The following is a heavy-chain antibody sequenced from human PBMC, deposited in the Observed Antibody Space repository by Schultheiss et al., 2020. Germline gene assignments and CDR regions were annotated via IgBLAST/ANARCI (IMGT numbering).Heavy chain of an antibody. J-gene: IGHJ4*02. CDR2: IKQDGSDK. CDR3: ARDNRIAVAATSEGC. Sequence: WGSLRLSCAASGFTFSTYSMAWVRQTPGKGLEWVASIKQDGSDKYYVDSVKGRFTISRDNARNSLYLQMNSLRAEDTAVYYCARDNRIAVAATSEGCWGQGTLVTVSS. D-gene: IGHD6-19*01. CDR1: GFTFSTYS. V-gene: IGHV3-7*01.